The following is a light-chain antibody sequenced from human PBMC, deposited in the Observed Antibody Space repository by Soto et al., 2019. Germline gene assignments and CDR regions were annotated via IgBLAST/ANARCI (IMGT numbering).Light chain of an antibody. Sequence: ETVLTQSPATLSLSPGERATLSCRASQNVDIYLAWYQQKPGQAPRLLIYDASNRATGVPPRFSGSGSGTDFTLTISSLEPEDFALYYCQQRRNWPPLTFGQGTRPEIK. CDR2: DAS. V-gene: IGKV3-11*01. CDR1: QNVDIY. J-gene: IGKJ5*01. CDR3: QQRRNWPPLT.